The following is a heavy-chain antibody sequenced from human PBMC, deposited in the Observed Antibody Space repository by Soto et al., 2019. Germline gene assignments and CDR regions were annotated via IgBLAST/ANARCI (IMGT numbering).Heavy chain of an antibody. CDR2: IRSKANSYAT. Sequence: GGALRLSCAASGFTFSGSAMHWVRQASGKGLEWVGRIRSKANSYATAYAASVKGRFTISRDDSKNTAYLQMNSLKTEDTDVYYCTRFTAMGYDIWGQGTMVTVSS. CDR3: TRFTAMGYDI. J-gene: IGHJ3*02. D-gene: IGHD5-18*01. V-gene: IGHV3-73*01. CDR1: GFTFSGSA.